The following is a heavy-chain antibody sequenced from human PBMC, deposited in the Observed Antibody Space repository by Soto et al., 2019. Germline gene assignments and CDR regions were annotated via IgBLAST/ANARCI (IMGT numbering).Heavy chain of an antibody. Sequence: QVQLVQSGAEVKKPGASVKVSCKASGDTFTSYAMHWVRQAPGQRLEWIGWINAGNGNTKYSQMFQGRVTITRDTSARTAYMELSSLRSEDTAVYYCASSYYYDSSGYSSLYYYYGMDVWGQGTKVTVSS. J-gene: IGHJ6*02. CDR3: ASSYYYDSSGYSSLYYYYGMDV. D-gene: IGHD3-22*01. V-gene: IGHV1-3*01. CDR2: INAGNGNT. CDR1: GDTFTSYA.